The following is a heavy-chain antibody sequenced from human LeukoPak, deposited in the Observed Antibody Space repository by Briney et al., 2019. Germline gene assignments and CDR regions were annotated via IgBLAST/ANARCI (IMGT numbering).Heavy chain of an antibody. CDR2: INHSGST. Sequence: SETLSLTCAVYGGSFSGYYWSWIRQPPGKGLEWIGEINHSGSTNYNPSLKSRVTISVDTSKNQFSLKLSSVTAADTAVYYCARQYDFWSGGLDYWSQGTLVTVSS. V-gene: IGHV4-34*01. CDR3: ARQYDFWSGGLDY. CDR1: GGSFSGYY. D-gene: IGHD3-3*01. J-gene: IGHJ4*02.